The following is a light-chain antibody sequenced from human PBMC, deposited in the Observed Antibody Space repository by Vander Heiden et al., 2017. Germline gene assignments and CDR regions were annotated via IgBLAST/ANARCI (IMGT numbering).Light chain of an antibody. CDR1: QDITKY. V-gene: IGKV1-33*01. J-gene: IGKJ2*01. Sequence: IQMTQSPSYLTASVGDRVTITCQASQDITKYLNWYQQKSGKAPKLLIYDTFNLETGVPSRFSGSGSGTDFSFTISSLQPEDTATYYCQQYKALLTFGQGTKLEIK. CDR3: QQYKALLT. CDR2: DTF.